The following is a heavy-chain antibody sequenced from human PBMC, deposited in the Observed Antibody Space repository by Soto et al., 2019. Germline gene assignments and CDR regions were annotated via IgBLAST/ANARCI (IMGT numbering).Heavy chain of an antibody. CDR2: ISYDGSNK. V-gene: IGHV3-30*18. CDR3: AKDLSHTYYDFLNWFDP. J-gene: IGHJ5*02. Sequence: QVQLVESGGGVVQPGRSLRLSCAASGFTFSSYGMHWVRQAPGKGLEWVAVISYDGSNKYYADSVKGRFTISRDNSKNTLYLQMNSLRAEDTAVYYCAKDLSHTYYDFLNWFDPWGQGTLVTVSS. D-gene: IGHD3-3*01. CDR1: GFTFSSYG.